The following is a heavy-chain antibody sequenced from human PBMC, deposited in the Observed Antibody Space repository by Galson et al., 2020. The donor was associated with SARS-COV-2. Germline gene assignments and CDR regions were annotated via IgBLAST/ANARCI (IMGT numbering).Heavy chain of an antibody. CDR3: ARDLGRIAASDTSYYYYYGMDG. CDR2: ISSSGSTI. D-gene: IGHD6-13*01. CDR1: GFTFSDYY. V-gene: IGHV3-11*01. J-gene: IGHJ6*02. Sequence: NSGGSLRLSCAASGFTFSDYYMSWIRQAPGNGLEWVSYISSSGSTIYYADSVKGRFTISRDNAKNSLYLQMNSLRAEDTAVYYCARDLGRIAASDTSYYYYYGMDGLGQGTTVTVSS.